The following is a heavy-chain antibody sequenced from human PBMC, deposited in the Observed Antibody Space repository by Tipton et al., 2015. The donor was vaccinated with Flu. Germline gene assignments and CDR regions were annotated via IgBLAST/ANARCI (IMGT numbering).Heavy chain of an antibody. CDR3: ARGPGGSSSNYMDV. D-gene: IGHD6-6*01. Sequence: SLRLSCAASGFTFSSYSMNWVRQAPGKGLEWVSSISSSSSYIYYADSVKGRFTISRDNAKNSLYLQMNSLRAEDTAVYYCARGPGGSSSNYMDVWGKGTTVTVSS. CDR2: ISSSSSYI. J-gene: IGHJ6*03. V-gene: IGHV3-21*01. CDR1: GFTFSSYS.